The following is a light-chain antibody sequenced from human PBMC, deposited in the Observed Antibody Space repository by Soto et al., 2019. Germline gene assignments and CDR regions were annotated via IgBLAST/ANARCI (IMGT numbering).Light chain of an antibody. CDR2: AAS. J-gene: IGKJ4*01. CDR3: QQYGSSPS. Sequence: DIQMTQSPSSLSASVGDRVTITCRASQSISSYLNWYQQKPGKAPKLLIYAASSLQSGVPSRFSGSGSGTEFTLTISRLEPEDFAVYYCQQYGSSPSFGGGTKVDIK. CDR1: QSISSY. V-gene: IGKV1-39*01.